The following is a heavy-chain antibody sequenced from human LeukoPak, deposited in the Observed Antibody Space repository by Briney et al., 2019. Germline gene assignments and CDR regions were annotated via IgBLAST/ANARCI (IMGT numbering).Heavy chain of an antibody. V-gene: IGHV4-34*01. CDR2: INHSGST. CDR1: GGSFNGYY. CDR3: ATTGGNSVP. Sequence: SETLSLTCAVYGGSFNGYYWSWIRQPPGKGLEWIGEINHSGSTHYNPSLKSRVTISVDTSKNQFSLKLSSVTAADTAVYYCATTGGNSVPWGQGTMVTVSS. J-gene: IGHJ3*01. D-gene: IGHD1-1*01.